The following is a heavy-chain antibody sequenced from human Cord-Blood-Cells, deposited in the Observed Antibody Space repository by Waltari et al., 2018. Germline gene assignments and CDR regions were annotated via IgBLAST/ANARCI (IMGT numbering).Heavy chain of an antibody. Sequence: QLQLQESGPGLVKPSETLSLTCTVSGGSISSSSYYWGWIRQPPGKGLEWIGSIYYSGRTYYNPSLKRRVTISVDTSKNQFSLKLSSVTAADTAVYYCARASSSWYYFDYWGQGTLVTVSS. CDR1: GGSISSSSYY. J-gene: IGHJ4*02. CDR2: IYYSGRT. V-gene: IGHV4-39*01. D-gene: IGHD6-13*01. CDR3: ARASSSWYYFDY.